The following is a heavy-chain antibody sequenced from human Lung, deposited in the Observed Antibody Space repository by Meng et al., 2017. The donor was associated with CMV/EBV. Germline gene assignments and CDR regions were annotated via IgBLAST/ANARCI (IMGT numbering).Heavy chain of an antibody. Sequence: SGYSFTNYWIGWVRQMPGKGLEWMGIIYPGDSDSRYSPSFQGQVTISADKSISTAYLQWSSLKASDTAMYYCARRYCSGTSCYKFFDYWGQGTLVTVSS. V-gene: IGHV5-51*01. D-gene: IGHD2-2*02. CDR3: ARRYCSGTSCYKFFDY. CDR2: IYPGDSDS. J-gene: IGHJ4*02. CDR1: GYSFTNYW.